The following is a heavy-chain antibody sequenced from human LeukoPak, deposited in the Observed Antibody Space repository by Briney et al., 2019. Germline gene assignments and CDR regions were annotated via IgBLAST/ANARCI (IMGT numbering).Heavy chain of an antibody. CDR2: ISSSSSTI. Sequence: GGSLRPSCAASGFTFSSYSMNWVRQAPGKGLEWVSYISSSSSTIYYADSVKGRFTISRDNAKNSLYLQMNSLRAEDTAVYYCAREATYCSSTSCYSAFDIWGQGTMVTVSS. CDR3: AREATYCSSTSCYSAFDI. V-gene: IGHV3-48*01. J-gene: IGHJ3*02. D-gene: IGHD2-2*01. CDR1: GFTFSSYS.